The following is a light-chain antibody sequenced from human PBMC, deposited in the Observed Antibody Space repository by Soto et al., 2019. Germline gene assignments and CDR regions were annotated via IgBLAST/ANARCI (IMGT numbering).Light chain of an antibody. J-gene: IGKJ1*01. Sequence: DIVMTQSPLSLPVTPGEPASISCRSSQSLLHSNGYNYLDWYMQKPGQSPQLLLYFGSNRASGGPDRFSGSGSGTDFTMKISRVEAEDVGVYYCMQALQTPPTFGQGTKVEIK. CDR3: MQALQTPPT. CDR1: QSLLHSNGYNY. CDR2: FGS. V-gene: IGKV2-28*01.